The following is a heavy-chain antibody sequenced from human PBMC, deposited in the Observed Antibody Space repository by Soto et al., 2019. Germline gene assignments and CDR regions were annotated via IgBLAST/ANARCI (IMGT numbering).Heavy chain of an antibody. D-gene: IGHD3-22*01. CDR3: ARIQRISMIVVSKPYFDY. Sequence: QVTLKESGPVLVKPTETLTLTCTVSGFSLSNPRMGVSWIRQPPGKALEWLAHIFSNDEKSYSTSLKSRLTISRDTSKSQVVLTMTNMDPVDTATYYCARIQRISMIVVSKPYFDYRDQGALVTVSS. J-gene: IGHJ4*02. CDR2: IFSNDEK. V-gene: IGHV2-26*01. CDR1: GFSLSNPRMG.